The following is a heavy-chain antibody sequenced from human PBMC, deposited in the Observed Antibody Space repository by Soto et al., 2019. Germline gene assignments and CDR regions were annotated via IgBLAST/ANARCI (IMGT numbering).Heavy chain of an antibody. CDR3: ARDPAAAASDY. Sequence: GGALRLSCAVSGFTFSSYWISWVRQAPGKGLKSVANIKPDGSDRYYVDSLKGRFTISRDNAENSLYLQMNSLRAEDTAVYYCARDPAAAASDYWGQGTLVTVSS. CDR2: IKPDGSDR. J-gene: IGHJ4*02. V-gene: IGHV3-7*01. CDR1: GFTFSSYW. D-gene: IGHD2-15*01.